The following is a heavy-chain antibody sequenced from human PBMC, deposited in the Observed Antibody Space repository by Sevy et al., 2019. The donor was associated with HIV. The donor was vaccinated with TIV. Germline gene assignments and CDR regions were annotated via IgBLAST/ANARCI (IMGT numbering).Heavy chain of an antibody. Sequence: ASVKVSCKASGGTFSSYAISWVRQAPGQGLEWMGGIIPIFGTANYAQKFQGRVTITADKSTSTAYMELSSLRSEDTAVYYCARKERAVAVPRSYYYHYMDVWGKGTTVTVSS. CDR2: IIPIFGTA. D-gene: IGHD6-19*01. V-gene: IGHV1-69*06. J-gene: IGHJ6*03. CDR1: GGTFSSYA. CDR3: ARKERAVAVPRSYYYHYMDV.